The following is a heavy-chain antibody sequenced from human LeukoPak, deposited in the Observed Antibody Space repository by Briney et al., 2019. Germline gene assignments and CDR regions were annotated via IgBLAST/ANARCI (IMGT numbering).Heavy chain of an antibody. CDR3: ASHPGGYSGYD. V-gene: IGHV3-11*06. D-gene: IGHD5-12*01. CDR2: ISSSSYT. CDR1: EFTFSDYY. J-gene: IGHJ4*02. Sequence: PGGSLRLSCAASEFTFSDYYMSWIRQAPGKGLEWVSYISSSSYTNYADSVKGRFTISRDNAKNSLYLQMNSLRAEDTAVYYCASHPGGYSGYDWGQGTLVTVSS.